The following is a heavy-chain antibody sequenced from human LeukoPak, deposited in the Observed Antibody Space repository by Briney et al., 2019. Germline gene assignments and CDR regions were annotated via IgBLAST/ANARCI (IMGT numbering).Heavy chain of an antibody. CDR3: ARRRRSSSSNWFDP. J-gene: IGHJ5*02. CDR2: IYPGDSDT. D-gene: IGHD6-6*01. Sequence: GESLKISCKGSGYSFTSYWIGWVRPMPGKGLEWMGIIYPGDSDTRYSPPFQGQVTISADKSISTAYLQWSSLKASDTAMYYCARRRRSSSSNWFDPWGQGTLVTVSS. V-gene: IGHV5-51*01. CDR1: GYSFTSYW.